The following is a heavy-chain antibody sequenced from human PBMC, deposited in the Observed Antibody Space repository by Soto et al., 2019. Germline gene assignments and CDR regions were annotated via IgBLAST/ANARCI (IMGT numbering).Heavy chain of an antibody. CDR1: GYSFASYW. CDR3: TRPYGDPY. D-gene: IGHD4-17*01. Sequence: GESLKISCEASGYSFASYWIGWVRQMPGKGLEWMGIIFPADSDTRYSPSFQGQVSISADKSNNTAYLQWSSLKASDTAMYYCTRPYGDPYWGQGTLVTVSS. CDR2: IFPADSDT. V-gene: IGHV5-51*01. J-gene: IGHJ4*02.